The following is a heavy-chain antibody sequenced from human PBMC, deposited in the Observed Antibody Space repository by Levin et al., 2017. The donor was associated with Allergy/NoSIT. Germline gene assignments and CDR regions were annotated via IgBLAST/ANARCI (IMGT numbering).Heavy chain of an antibody. D-gene: IGHD3-16*01. CDR3: ASFGSDWYFDL. CDR1: GFTFSDYY. Sequence: GGSLRLSCAASGFTFSDYYMSWIRQAPGKGLEWVSYISSSGSTIYYADSVKGRFTISRDNAKNSLYLHMNSLRAEDTAVYYCASFGSDWYFDLWGRGTLVTVSS. CDR2: ISSSGSTI. J-gene: IGHJ2*01. V-gene: IGHV3-11*01.